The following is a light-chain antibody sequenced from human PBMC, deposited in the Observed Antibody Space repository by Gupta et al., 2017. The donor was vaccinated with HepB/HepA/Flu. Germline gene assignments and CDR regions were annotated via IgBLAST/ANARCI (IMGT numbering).Light chain of an antibody. CDR2: SNN. CDR1: SSNIGSNT. CDR3: AAWDDSLSGLV. V-gene: IGLV1-44*01. J-gene: IGLJ3*02. Sequence: QSVLTQPPSASGTPAQRVTISCSGSSSNIGSNTVNWYQQLPGTAPKLLIYSNNQGPSGVPDRFSGSKSGTSASLAISGLQSEDEADYYCAAWDDSLSGLVFGGGTKLTVL.